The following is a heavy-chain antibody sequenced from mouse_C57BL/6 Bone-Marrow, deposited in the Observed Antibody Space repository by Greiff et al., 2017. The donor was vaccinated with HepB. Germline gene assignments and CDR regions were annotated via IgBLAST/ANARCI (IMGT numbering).Heavy chain of an antibody. Sequence: QVHVKQPGAELVMPGASVKLSCKASGYTFTSYWMHWVKQRPGQGLEWIGEIDPSDSYTNYNQKFKGKSTLTVDKSSSTAYMQLSSLTSEDSAVYYCARWGLRRAYYFDYWGQGTTLTVSS. D-gene: IGHD2-4*01. J-gene: IGHJ2*01. CDR2: IDPSDSYT. CDR3: ARWGLRRAYYFDY. CDR1: GYTFTSYW. V-gene: IGHV1-69*01.